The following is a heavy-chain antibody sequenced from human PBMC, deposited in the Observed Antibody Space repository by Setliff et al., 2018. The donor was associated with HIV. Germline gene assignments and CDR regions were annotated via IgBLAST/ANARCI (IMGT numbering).Heavy chain of an antibody. D-gene: IGHD3-9*01. J-gene: IGHJ3*02. Sequence: SGPTLVNPTQTLTLTCTFCGFSLSTSGKCVTWIRQPPGKALEWPVRIDWVDDKFYITSLKTRLTISKDTSKNQVVLTMTNMDPVNTATYYCARIGTSYGPYVDILTGSDAFDIWGQGTMVTVSS. CDR1: GFSLSTSGKC. V-gene: IGHV2-70*17. CDR3: ARIGTSYGPYVDILTGSDAFDI. CDR2: IDWVDDK.